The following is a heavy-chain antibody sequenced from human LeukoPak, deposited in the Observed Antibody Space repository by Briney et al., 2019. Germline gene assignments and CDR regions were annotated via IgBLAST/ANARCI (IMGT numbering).Heavy chain of an antibody. CDR1: GGSINSYY. V-gene: IGHV4-34*01. CDR3: AREWHHVFDY. Sequence: SETLSLTCTVSGGSINSYYWSWIRQPPGKGLEWIGEINHSGSTNYNPSLKSRVTISVDTSKNQFSLKLRSVTAADTAVYYCAREWHHVFDYWGQGNLVTVSS. J-gene: IGHJ4*02. CDR2: INHSGST. D-gene: IGHD5-12*01.